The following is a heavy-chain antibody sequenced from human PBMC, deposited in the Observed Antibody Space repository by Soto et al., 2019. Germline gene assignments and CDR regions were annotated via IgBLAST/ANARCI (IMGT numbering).Heavy chain of an antibody. CDR3: ARQAKYGSSDAFDI. J-gene: IGHJ3*02. V-gene: IGHV1-69*06. CDR2: ILPLSGTP. D-gene: IGHD6-6*01. CDR1: EGTFSRFP. Sequence: QVQLAQSGAEVKKPGSSVKVSCKASEGTFSRFPISWVRQAPGQGLEWMGGILPLSGTPNYGQKFQGRVTISANKSTSTLYMELSSLRSGDKAVYYCARQAKYGSSDAFDIWGQGTMVTVAS.